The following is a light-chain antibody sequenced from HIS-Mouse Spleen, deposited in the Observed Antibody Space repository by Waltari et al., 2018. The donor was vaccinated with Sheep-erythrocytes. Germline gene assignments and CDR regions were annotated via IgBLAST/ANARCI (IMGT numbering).Light chain of an antibody. CDR1: PLPNRY. CDR3: LSADSSGTYRV. CDR2: KDS. Sequence: SYELTQPPSVSVSLGQMARTTCSGEPLPNRYAYWYQQKPGQFPVLVIYKDSERPSGIPERFSGSSSGTIVTLTISGVQAEDEADYYCLSADSSGTYRVFGGGTKLTVL. V-gene: IGLV3-16*01. J-gene: IGLJ3*02.